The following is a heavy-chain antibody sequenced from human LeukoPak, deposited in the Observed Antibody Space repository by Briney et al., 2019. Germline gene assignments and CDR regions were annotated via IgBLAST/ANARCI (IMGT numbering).Heavy chain of an antibody. CDR2: IYYSGST. D-gene: IGHD1-1*01. CDR1: GGSISSSSYY. CDR3: ARVPGGALNWFDP. V-gene: IGHV4-39*01. Sequence: SETLSLTCTVSGGSISSSSYYWGWIRQPPGKGLEWIGTIYYSGSTYYNPSLKGRVTISVYTSKNQFSLKLSSVTAADTAVYYCARVPGGALNWFDPWGQGTLVTASS. J-gene: IGHJ5*02.